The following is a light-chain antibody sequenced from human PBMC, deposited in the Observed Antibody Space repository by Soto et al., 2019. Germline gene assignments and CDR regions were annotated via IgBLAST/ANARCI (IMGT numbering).Light chain of an antibody. CDR2: GAS. V-gene: IGKV3-15*01. CDR1: QSVSSN. CDR3: QQYNNWPPVIT. J-gene: IGKJ5*01. Sequence: EIVLTQSPGTLSLSPGERATFSCRASQSVSSNLAWYQQKPGQAPRLLIYGASTRATGIPARFSGSGSGTEFTLTISSPQSEDFAVYYCQQYNNWPPVITFGQGTRLEIK.